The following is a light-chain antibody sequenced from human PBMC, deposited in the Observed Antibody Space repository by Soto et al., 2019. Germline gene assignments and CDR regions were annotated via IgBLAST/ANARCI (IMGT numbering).Light chain of an antibody. CDR2: DAS. Sequence: EIVLTQSPATLSLSPGERATLSCRASQSVSSYLAWYQQKPGQAPRLLIYDASNRATGIPARFSGSGSGTDCTLTISSLEPEDLAIYYCQQRSNGPPVTVGGGTKVEIK. CDR3: QQRSNGPPVT. V-gene: IGKV3-11*01. CDR1: QSVSSY. J-gene: IGKJ4*02.